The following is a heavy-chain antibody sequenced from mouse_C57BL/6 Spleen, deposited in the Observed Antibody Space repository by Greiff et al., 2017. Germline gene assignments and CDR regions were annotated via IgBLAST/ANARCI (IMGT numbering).Heavy chain of an antibody. D-gene: IGHD6-2*01. J-gene: IGHJ1*03. Sequence: QVQLKQSGAELVRPGTSVKVSCKASGYAFTNYLIEWVKQRPGQGLEWIGVINPGSGGTNYNEKFKGKATLTADKSSSTAYMQLSSLTSEDSAVYFCARISGDWYFDVWGTGTTVTVSS. CDR2: INPGSGGT. CDR1: GYAFTNYL. CDR3: ARISGDWYFDV. V-gene: IGHV1-54*01.